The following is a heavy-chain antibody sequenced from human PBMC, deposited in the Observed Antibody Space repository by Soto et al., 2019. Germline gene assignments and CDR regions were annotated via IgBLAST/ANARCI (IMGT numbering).Heavy chain of an antibody. CDR3: ARAEVECSGGSCYSDYFDY. CDR1: GYTFTSYG. D-gene: IGHD2-15*01. Sequence: ASVKVSCKASGYTFTSYGISWVRQAPGQGLEWMGWISAYNGNTNYAQKPQGRVTMTTDTSTSTAYMELRSLRSDDTAVYYCARAEVECSGGSCYSDYFDYWGQGTLVTVSS. J-gene: IGHJ4*02. V-gene: IGHV1-18*01. CDR2: ISAYNGNT.